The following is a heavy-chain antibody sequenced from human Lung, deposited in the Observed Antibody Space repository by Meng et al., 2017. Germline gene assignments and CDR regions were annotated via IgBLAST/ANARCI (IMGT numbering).Heavy chain of an antibody. Sequence: GSGGQNPGAPVTVSCKASGHTFPDYWRHWGRRAPGQGLELMGRIDPKSGDTHYAQRFQGRVTMTGDTSISTAYMELSGLRSDDTAMYYCARDEDISAAGKLFGDYWGQGTLVTVSS. D-gene: IGHD6-13*01. CDR1: GHTFPDYW. CDR2: IDPKSGDT. V-gene: IGHV1-2*06. CDR3: ARDEDISAAGKLFGDY. J-gene: IGHJ4*02.